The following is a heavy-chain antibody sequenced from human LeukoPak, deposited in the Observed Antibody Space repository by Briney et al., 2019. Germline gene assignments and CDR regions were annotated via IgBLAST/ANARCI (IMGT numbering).Heavy chain of an antibody. Sequence: GESLKISCKGSGYSFTSYWIGWVRQMPGKGLEWMGIIYPGDSDTRYSPSFQGQVTISADKSISTAYLQWSSLKTSDTAMYYCARQVSAVGNWFDPWGQGTLVTVSS. D-gene: IGHD6-19*01. J-gene: IGHJ5*02. CDR1: GYSFTSYW. CDR2: IYPGDSDT. CDR3: ARQVSAVGNWFDP. V-gene: IGHV5-51*01.